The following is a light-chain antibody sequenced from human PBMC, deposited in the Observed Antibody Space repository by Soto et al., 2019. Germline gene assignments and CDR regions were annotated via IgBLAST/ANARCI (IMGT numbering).Light chain of an antibody. CDR3: QQAKSFPLT. CDR1: QGVSSW. V-gene: IGKV1D-12*01. J-gene: IGKJ4*01. CDR2: TAS. Sequence: DIQMTQSPSSVSASVGDRVTITCRASQGVSSWLAWYQQKPGKAPRLLIYTASSLQSGVPSRFSGRGXXXXXXLTISSLQPEDXATYYCQQAKSFPLTFGGGTKVEI.